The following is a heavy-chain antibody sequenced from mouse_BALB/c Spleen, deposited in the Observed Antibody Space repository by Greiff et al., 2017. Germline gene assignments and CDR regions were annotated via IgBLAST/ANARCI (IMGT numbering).Heavy chain of an antibody. J-gene: IGHJ3*01. CDR2: ISSGSSTI. CDR1: GFTFSSFG. V-gene: IGHV5-17*02. D-gene: IGHD2-1*01. Sequence: EVKLMESGGGLVQPGGSRKLSCAASGFTFSSFGMHWVRQAPEKGLEWVAYISSGSSTIYYADTVKGRFTISRDNPKNTLFLQMTSLRSEDTAMYYCARNGNYGGAYWGQGTLVTVSA. CDR3: ARNGNYGGAY.